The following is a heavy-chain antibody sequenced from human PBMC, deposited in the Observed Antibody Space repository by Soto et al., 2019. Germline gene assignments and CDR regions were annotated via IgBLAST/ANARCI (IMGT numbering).Heavy chain of an antibody. CDR2: ISGGGGGT. Sequence: LRLSCAASGFTFSSYAMSWVRQAPGKGLEWVSGISGGGGGTYYADSVKGRFTISRDNSKTTLYLQMNSLRAEDTAVYYCAKDYCTNGVCSVDYWGQGTLVTVSS. D-gene: IGHD2-8*01. CDR3: AKDYCTNGVCSVDY. V-gene: IGHV3-23*01. J-gene: IGHJ4*02. CDR1: GFTFSSYA.